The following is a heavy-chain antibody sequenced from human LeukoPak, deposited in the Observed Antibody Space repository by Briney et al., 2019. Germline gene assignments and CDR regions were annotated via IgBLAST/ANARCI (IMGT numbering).Heavy chain of an antibody. CDR2: IYSGGGT. Sequence: GGSLRLSCAASGFNVSSNYMTWVRQAPGKGLEWVSVIYSGGGTYHADSVRGRFTISRDTSKNTLYLQMNSLRAEDTAVYYCVRGWYGAPRSTFDIWGQGTMVTVSS. CDR3: VRGWYGAPRSTFDI. CDR1: GFNVSSNY. V-gene: IGHV3-53*01. D-gene: IGHD2-15*01. J-gene: IGHJ3*02.